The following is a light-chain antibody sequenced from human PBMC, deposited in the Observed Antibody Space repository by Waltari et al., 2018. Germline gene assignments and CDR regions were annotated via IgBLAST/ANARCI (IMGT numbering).Light chain of an antibody. J-gene: IGLJ3*02. CDR1: SSNIGRNT. V-gene: IGLV1-44*01. Sequence: QSVLTQPPSASGTPGQRVTISCSGSSSNIGRNTVNWYQQLPGTAPKLLIYSNKQRPSGVPDRCSGSKSGTSASLAISGLQSEDEADYYCAAWDDSLNGWVFGGGTKLTVL. CDR3: AAWDDSLNGWV. CDR2: SNK.